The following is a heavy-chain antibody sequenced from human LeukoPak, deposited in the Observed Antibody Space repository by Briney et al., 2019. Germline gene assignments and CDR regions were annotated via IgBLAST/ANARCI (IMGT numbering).Heavy chain of an antibody. CDR2: ISSSSSYI. CDR3: ARDIVVVPAAIEAHNWFDP. CDR1: GFTFSSYS. D-gene: IGHD2-2*01. V-gene: IGHV3-21*01. Sequence: SGGSLRLSCAASGFTFSSYSMNWVRQAPGKGLEWVSSISSSSSYIYYADSVKGRFTISRDNAKNSLYLQMNSLRAEDTAVYYCARDIVVVPAAIEAHNWFDPWGQGTLVTVSS. J-gene: IGHJ5*02.